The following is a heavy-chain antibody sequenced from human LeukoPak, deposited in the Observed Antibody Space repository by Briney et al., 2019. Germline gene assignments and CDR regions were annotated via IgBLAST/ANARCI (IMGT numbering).Heavy chain of an antibody. D-gene: IGHD3-10*01. Sequence: ASVKVSCKASGYTFTGYYMHWVRQAPGQGLEWMGWINPNSGGTNYAQKFQGRVTMTRDTSISTAYMELRSLRSDDTAVYYCATGGSGSYYNQDAFDIWGQGTMVTVSS. CDR3: ATGGSGSYYNQDAFDI. J-gene: IGHJ3*02. CDR1: GYTFTGYY. CDR2: INPNSGGT. V-gene: IGHV1-2*02.